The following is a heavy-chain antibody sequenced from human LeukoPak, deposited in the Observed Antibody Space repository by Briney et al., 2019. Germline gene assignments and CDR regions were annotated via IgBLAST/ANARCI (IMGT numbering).Heavy chain of an antibody. Sequence: PGGSLRLSCTTSGFTFSSYSMNWVRQAPGKGLEWVSYISSSSSTMYYADSVKGRFTISRDNAKNSLYLQMNSLRAEDTAVYYCARDSPSRYCSGGSCPDYWGQGTLVTVSS. V-gene: IGHV3-48*01. CDR1: GFTFSSYS. CDR2: ISSSSSTM. CDR3: ARDSPSRYCSGGSCPDY. J-gene: IGHJ4*02. D-gene: IGHD2-15*01.